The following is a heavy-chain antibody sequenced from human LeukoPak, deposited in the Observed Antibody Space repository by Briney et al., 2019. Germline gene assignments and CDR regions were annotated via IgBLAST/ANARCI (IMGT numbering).Heavy chain of an antibody. V-gene: IGHV1-18*01. CDR1: GYTFTSYG. J-gene: IGHJ6*02. CDR2: ISAYNGNT. D-gene: IGHD2-2*01. CDR3: ARDRIVVVPAANYGMDV. Sequence: ASVKVSCKASGYTFTSYGISWVRQAPGQGLEWMGWISAYNGNTNYAQKLQGRVTMTTDTSTSTAYMELRSLRPDDTAVYYCARDRIVVVPAANYGMDVWGQGTTVTVSS.